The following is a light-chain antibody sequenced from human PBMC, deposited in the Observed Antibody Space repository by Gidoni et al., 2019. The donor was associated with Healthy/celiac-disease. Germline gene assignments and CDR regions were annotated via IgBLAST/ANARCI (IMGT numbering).Light chain of an antibody. CDR2: KAS. Sequence: DIQMTQSPSTLSASVGDRVTITCRASQSISSWLAWYQQKPGKAPKLLIYKASSLESGVPSRCSGSGSGTEFTLTISSLQPDDFATYYCQRYNSYSPWTFGQGTKVEIK. J-gene: IGKJ1*01. V-gene: IGKV1-5*03. CDR3: QRYNSYSPWT. CDR1: QSISSW.